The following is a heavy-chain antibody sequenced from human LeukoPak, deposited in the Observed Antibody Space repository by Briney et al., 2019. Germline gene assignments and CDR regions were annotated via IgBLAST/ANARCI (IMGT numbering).Heavy chain of an antibody. Sequence: ASVKVSCKASGYTFTIYGITWVRHAPGQGLEWIGWISAYNGNTNYPQKLQGRVTMPTDTSTSTAYLELTSLRPDAPAVYSCASDGSQPLDVTYFQHWGQGPLVTVSS. D-gene: IGHD3/OR15-3a*01. CDR1: GYTFTIYG. V-gene: IGHV1-18*01. J-gene: IGHJ1*01. CDR2: ISAYNGNT. CDR3: ASDGSQPLDVTYFQH.